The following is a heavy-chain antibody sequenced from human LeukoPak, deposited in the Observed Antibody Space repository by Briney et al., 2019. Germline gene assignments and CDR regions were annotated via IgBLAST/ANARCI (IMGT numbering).Heavy chain of an antibody. CDR2: IWYDGSNK. CDR1: GFTFSSYG. Sequence: GGSVRLSCAASGFTFSSYGMHWVRQAPGKGLEWVAVIWYDGSNKYYADSVKGRFTISRDNSKNTLYLQMNSLRAEDTAVYYCARDRVIDGGWPYYFDYWGQGTLVTVSS. D-gene: IGHD6-19*01. V-gene: IGHV3-33*01. CDR3: ARDRVIDGGWPYYFDY. J-gene: IGHJ4*02.